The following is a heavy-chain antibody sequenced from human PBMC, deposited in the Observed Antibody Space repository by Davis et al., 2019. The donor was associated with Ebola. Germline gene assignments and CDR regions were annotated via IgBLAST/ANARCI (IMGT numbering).Heavy chain of an antibody. CDR1: GGTFSSYA. V-gene: IGHV1-69*06. Sequence: AASVKVSCKASGGTFSSYAISWVPQAPGQGLEWMGGIIPIFGTANYAQKFQGRVTITADKSTSTAYMELSRLRSDDTAVYYCARGYDFWSGYYLEYYYYGMDVWGQGTTVTVSS. CDR2: IIPIFGTA. CDR3: ARGYDFWSGYYLEYYYYGMDV. D-gene: IGHD3-3*01. J-gene: IGHJ6*02.